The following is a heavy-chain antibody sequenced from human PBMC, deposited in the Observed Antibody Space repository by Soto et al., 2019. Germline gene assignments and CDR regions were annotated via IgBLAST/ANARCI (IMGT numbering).Heavy chain of an antibody. CDR3: ARVQYSGYDFKFAFDI. CDR1: GYTFDNYA. Sequence: QVQLVQSGAQVKKPGASVKVSCKASGYTFDNYALNWVRQAPGRRLEWMGWIHAVNGYTKYSQSFQGRVTITRDTSASTIHMDLSSLRSEDTAVYYGARVQYSGYDFKFAFDIWGQGTMVTVSS. V-gene: IGHV1-3*01. J-gene: IGHJ3*02. D-gene: IGHD5-12*01. CDR2: IHAVNGYT.